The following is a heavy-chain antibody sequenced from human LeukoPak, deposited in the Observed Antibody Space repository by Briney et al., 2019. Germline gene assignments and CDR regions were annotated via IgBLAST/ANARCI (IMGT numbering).Heavy chain of an antibody. CDR2: IYYSGST. Sequence: PSETLSLTCTVSGGSISSYYWSWIRQPPGKGLEWIGYIYYSGSTNYNPSPKSRVTISVDTSKNQFSLKLSSVTAADTAVYYCARTHYGFDYWGQGTLVTVSS. V-gene: IGHV4-59*01. J-gene: IGHJ4*02. CDR1: GGSISSYY. CDR3: ARTHYGFDY. D-gene: IGHD3-10*01.